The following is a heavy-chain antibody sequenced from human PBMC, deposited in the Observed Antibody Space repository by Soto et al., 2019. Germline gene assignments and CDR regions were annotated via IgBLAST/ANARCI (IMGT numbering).Heavy chain of an antibody. CDR1: GDSVSSNSAT. D-gene: IGHD2-8*01. CDR2: TYYRSKWSN. Sequence: QSQTLSLTCAISGDSVSSNSATWNWIRQSPSRGLEWLGRTYYRSKWSNDYAVSVKSRITVNPDTSKNQFSLQLNSVTPEDTAVYYCARAGYCNTGLCYNFDYWGQGTLVTVSS. V-gene: IGHV6-1*01. J-gene: IGHJ4*02. CDR3: ARAGYCNTGLCYNFDY.